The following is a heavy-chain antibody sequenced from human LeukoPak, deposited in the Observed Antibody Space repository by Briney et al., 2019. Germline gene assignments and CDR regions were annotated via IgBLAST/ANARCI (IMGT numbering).Heavy chain of an antibody. Sequence: PGGSVTLSCAASGFTFCFYWVRWVRQAPGRGLECVANIKRDGTVQEYVDSVRGRFTISRDNAKISLYLHMNSLRAGDTALFYCARGKHYWGKGTLVTVAS. CDR1: GFTFCFYW. CDR3: ARGKHY. V-gene: IGHV3-7*05. CDR2: IKRDGTVQ. J-gene: IGHJ4*02.